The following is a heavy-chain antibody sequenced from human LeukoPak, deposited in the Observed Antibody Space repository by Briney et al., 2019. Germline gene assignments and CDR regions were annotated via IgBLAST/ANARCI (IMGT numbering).Heavy chain of an antibody. Sequence: ASVKVSCKASGYTFTSYYMHWVRQAPGQGLEWMGIINPSGGSTSYAQKFQGRVTMTRDTSTSTVYMELSSLRSEDTAVYYCASWVIEGNWFDLWGQGTLVTVSS. CDR1: GYTFTSYY. CDR3: ASWVIEGNWFDL. D-gene: IGHD1-26*01. V-gene: IGHV1-46*01. J-gene: IGHJ5*02. CDR2: INPSGGST.